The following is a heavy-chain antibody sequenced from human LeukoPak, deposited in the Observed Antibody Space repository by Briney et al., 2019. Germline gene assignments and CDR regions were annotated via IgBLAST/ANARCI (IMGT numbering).Heavy chain of an antibody. CDR3: AREILTVTGYYFDY. Sequence: SETLSLTCTVSGGSISSGGYYWSWIRQHPGKGLEWIGYIYYSGSTYYNPSLKSRVTISVDTSKNQFSLKLSSVTAADTAVYYCAREILTVTGYYFDYWGQGTLVTVSS. CDR2: IYYSGST. CDR1: GGSISSGGYY. J-gene: IGHJ4*02. V-gene: IGHV4-31*03. D-gene: IGHD4-17*01.